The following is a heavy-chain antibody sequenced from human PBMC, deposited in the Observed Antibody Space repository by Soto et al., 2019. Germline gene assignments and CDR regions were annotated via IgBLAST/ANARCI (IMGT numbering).Heavy chain of an antibody. CDR3: ARDRQTSDFGVVITWFDP. CDR1: GDSVSSNSAA. J-gene: IGHJ5*02. V-gene: IGHV6-1*01. CDR2: TYYRSKWYN. D-gene: IGHD3-3*01. Sequence: SQTLSLTCAISGDSVSSNSAAWNWIRQSPSRGLEWLGRTYYRSKWYNDYAVSVKSRITINPDTSKSQFSLQLNSVTPEDTAVYYCARDRQTSDFGVVITWFDPWGQGTLVTVSS.